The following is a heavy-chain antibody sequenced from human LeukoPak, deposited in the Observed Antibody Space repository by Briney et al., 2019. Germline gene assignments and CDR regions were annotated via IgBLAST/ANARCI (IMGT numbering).Heavy chain of an antibody. D-gene: IGHD3-10*01. Sequence: ASVKVSCKASGYTFTSYDINWVRQATGQGLEWMGWMNPNSGNTGYAQKFQGRVTMTRNTSISTAYMELSSLRSEDTAVYYCAREDLYYYSSGSYPFDYWGQGTLVTVSS. CDR3: AREDLYYYSSGSYPFDY. CDR1: GYTFTSYD. V-gene: IGHV1-8*01. CDR2: MNPNSGNT. J-gene: IGHJ4*02.